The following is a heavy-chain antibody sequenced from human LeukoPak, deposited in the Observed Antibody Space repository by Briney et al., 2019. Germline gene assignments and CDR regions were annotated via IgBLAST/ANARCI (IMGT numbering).Heavy chain of an antibody. V-gene: IGHV1-46*01. CDR2: INPSGGGT. CDR3: ASGYKTVSVFDH. D-gene: IGHD5-24*01. Sequence: GSSVNVSCKASGYTFTTCYMHWVRQAPGQGLVWMGLINPSGGGTRYAQKFQGRVTMTRDTSTSTVYMELSSLRSEDTAVYYCASGYKTVSVFDHWGQGTLVTVSS. J-gene: IGHJ4*02. CDR1: GYTFTTCY.